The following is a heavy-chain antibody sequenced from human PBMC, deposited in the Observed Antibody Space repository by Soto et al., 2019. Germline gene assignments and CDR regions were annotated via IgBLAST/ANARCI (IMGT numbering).Heavy chain of an antibody. Sequence: GESLKISCKGSGYSFTSYWIGWVRQMPGKGLEWMGIIYPCDSDTRYSPSFQGQVTISADKSISTAYLQWSSLKASDTAMYYCARHTDPGSSSLHYYYGMDVWGQGTTVTVSS. CDR3: ARHTDPGSSSLHYYYGMDV. V-gene: IGHV5-51*01. D-gene: IGHD6-6*01. CDR2: IYPCDSDT. J-gene: IGHJ6*02. CDR1: GYSFTSYW.